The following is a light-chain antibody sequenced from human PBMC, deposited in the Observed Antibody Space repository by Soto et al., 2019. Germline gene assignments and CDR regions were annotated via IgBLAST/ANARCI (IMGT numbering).Light chain of an antibody. CDR3: QQRSNWPPST. V-gene: IGKV1-12*01. Sequence: DIQMTQSPSSVSASVGDRVTITCRASQGISIWLAWYQHKPGKAPKLLIYAASSLKTGVPSRFSGSGSGREFTLTISSLQPEDFAVYYCQQRSNWPPSTFGQGTRLEIK. J-gene: IGKJ5*01. CDR1: QGISIW. CDR2: AAS.